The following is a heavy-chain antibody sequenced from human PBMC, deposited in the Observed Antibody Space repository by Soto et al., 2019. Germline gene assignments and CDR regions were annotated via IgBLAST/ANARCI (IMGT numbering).Heavy chain of an antibody. J-gene: IGHJ4*02. CDR1: GYIFSGYG. CDR2: IRYDGSNI. CDR3: ARDGIGGTIFRGYCDY. D-gene: IGHD1-7*01. Sequence: GGSLRLSCAASGYIFSGYGMHWVRQAPGKGLEWVAVIRYDGSNIYYADSVKGRFTISRDNSKNMLYLQMNSLGAEDTAVYYWARDGIGGTIFRGYCDYWGQGTLVTVSS. V-gene: IGHV3-33*01.